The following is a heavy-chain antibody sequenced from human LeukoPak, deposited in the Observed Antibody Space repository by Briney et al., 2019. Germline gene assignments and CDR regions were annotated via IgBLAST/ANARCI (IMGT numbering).Heavy chain of an antibody. CDR1: GGSISGSNYY. CDR3: ARGRSSTPYYYYYYMDV. J-gene: IGHJ6*03. V-gene: IGHV4-39*01. D-gene: IGHD6-13*01. CDR2: IYYSGTT. Sequence: SETLSLTCTVSGGSISGSNYYWGWIRQPPGKGLEWIGSIYYSGTTYYNPSLKSRVTISVDTSKNQFSLEVTSMTAADTAVYYCARGRSSTPYYYYYYMDVWGKGTTVTVSS.